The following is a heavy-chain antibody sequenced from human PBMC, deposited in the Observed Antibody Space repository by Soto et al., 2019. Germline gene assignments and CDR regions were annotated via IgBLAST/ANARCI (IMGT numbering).Heavy chain of an antibody. V-gene: IGHV1-69*01. D-gene: IGHD2-2*01. CDR3: ARDIVVVPAAKNYYYGMDV. CDR2: IIPIFGTA. CDR1: GRTFSSDA. J-gene: IGHJ6*02. Sequence: SVKCPCRASGRTFSSDAISLVRQAPGQGLDWRGGIIPIFGTANYAQKFQGRVTITADESTSTAYMELSSLRSEDTAVYYCARDIVVVPAAKNYYYGMDVWGQGTTVTVCS.